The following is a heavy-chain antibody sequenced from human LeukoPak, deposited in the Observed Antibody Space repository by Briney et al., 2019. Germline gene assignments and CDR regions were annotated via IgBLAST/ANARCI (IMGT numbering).Heavy chain of an antibody. CDR3: ARGSGPDY. CDR1: GGSFSGYY. CDR2: INHSGRP. Sequence: PSETLSLTCAVYGGSFSGYYCGWVRQPPGKGLEWIGEINHSGRPNYNPSLKSRVTISVDTSKNQFSLNLSSVTAADTAVYYCARGSGPDYWGQGTLVTVSS. J-gene: IGHJ4*02. V-gene: IGHV4-34*01.